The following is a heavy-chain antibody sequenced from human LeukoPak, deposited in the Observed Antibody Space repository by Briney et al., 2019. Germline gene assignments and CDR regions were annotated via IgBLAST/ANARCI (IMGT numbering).Heavy chain of an antibody. CDR3: ARGTAVAAPQFDY. D-gene: IGHD6-19*01. CDR1: GGSFSGYY. J-gene: IGHJ4*02. V-gene: IGHV4-34*01. CDR2: INHSGST. Sequence: PETLSLTCAVYGGSFSGYYWSWIRQPPGKGLEWIGEINHSGSTNYNPSLKSRVTISVDTSKNQFSLKLSSVTAADTAVYYCARGTAVAAPQFDYWGQGTLVTVSS.